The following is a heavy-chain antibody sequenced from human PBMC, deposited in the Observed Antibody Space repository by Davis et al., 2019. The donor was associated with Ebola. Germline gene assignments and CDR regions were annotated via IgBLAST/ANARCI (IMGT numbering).Heavy chain of an antibody. CDR3: AREGTGDGFIYYYGMDV. Sequence: AASVKVSCKASGYTFSNYAINWVRQATGQGLEWMGWMNPNNGDTGYAQKFQGRVTMTRNTSISTAYMELSSLRSEDTAVYYCAREGTGDGFIYYYGMDVWGQGTTVTVSS. V-gene: IGHV1-8*01. CDR1: GYTFSNYA. J-gene: IGHJ6*02. CDR2: MNPNNGDT. D-gene: IGHD1-1*01.